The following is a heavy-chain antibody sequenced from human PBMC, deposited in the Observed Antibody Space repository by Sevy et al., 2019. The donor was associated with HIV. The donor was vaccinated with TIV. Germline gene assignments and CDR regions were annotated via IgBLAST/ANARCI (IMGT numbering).Heavy chain of an antibody. CDR1: GFTFSRYW. CDR2: IKQDGSGK. CDR3: ARAQQVTMLVVIGGLYFDF. J-gene: IGHJ4*02. D-gene: IGHD3-22*01. Sequence: GGSLRLSCAASGFTFSRYWMTWVRQAPGKGLEWVANIKQDGSGKYSVDSVKGRFTISRDNAKNSLYLQMESLRAEDTAVYYCARAQQVTMLVVIGGLYFDFWGQGTLVTVSS. V-gene: IGHV3-7*01.